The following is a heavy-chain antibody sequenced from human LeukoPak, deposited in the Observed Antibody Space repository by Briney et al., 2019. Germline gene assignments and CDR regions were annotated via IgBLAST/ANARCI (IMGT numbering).Heavy chain of an antibody. D-gene: IGHD6-19*01. CDR2: IYYSGST. J-gene: IGHJ4*02. CDR1: GGSISSGGYS. CDR3: ARGKVVAGYSSGWYEG. V-gene: IGHV4-30-4*07. Sequence: SETLSLTCAVSGGSISSGGYSWSWIRQPPGKGLEWIGYIYYSGSTYYNPSLKSRVTISVDTSKNQFSLKLSSVTAADTAVYYCARGKVVAGYSSGWYEGWGQGTLVTVSS.